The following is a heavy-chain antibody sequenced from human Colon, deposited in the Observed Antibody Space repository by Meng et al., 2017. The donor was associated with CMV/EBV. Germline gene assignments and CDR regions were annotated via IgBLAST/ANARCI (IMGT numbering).Heavy chain of an antibody. CDR3: AGGSSQAWELLHY. CDR1: VWSFSHYY. Sequence: EQLQQWGAGLLKASETLSLTCAVYVWSFSHYYWSWIRQSPGKGLEWIGEITQSGITNYNPSLKSRVIISIDTSKNQFSLKLTSVTVADTAVYYCAGGSSQAWELLHYWGQGALVTVSS. J-gene: IGHJ4*02. CDR2: ITQSGIT. V-gene: IGHV4-34*01. D-gene: IGHD1-26*01.